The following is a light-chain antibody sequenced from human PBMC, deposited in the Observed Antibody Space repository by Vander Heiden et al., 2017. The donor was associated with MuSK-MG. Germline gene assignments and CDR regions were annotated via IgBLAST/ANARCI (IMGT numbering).Light chain of an antibody. CDR3: HHSSSLPWT. Sequence: IVLTQSPAFQSVTQKEKATITCRASQNIGSNLNWYQQKPDQSPKLLIKYASQSFSGVPSRFSGSGSGTDFTLTINSLEAEDAATYYCHHSSSLPWTFGQGTKVEIK. CDR1: QNIGSN. CDR2: YAS. V-gene: IGKV6-21*01. J-gene: IGKJ1*01.